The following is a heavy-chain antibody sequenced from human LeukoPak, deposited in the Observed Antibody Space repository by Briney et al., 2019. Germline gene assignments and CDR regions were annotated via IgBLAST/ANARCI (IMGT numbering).Heavy chain of an antibody. CDR1: GFTVSSNY. D-gene: IGHD5-24*01. V-gene: IGHV3-66*02. Sequence: GGSLRLSCAASGFTVSSNYMSRVRQAPGKGLEWVSVIYSGGTTYDADSVKGRFTISRDNSKNTLYLQMNSLRVEDTAVYYCAVENSRFRFDPWGQGTLVTVSS. CDR3: AVENSRFRFDP. J-gene: IGHJ5*02. CDR2: IYSGGTT.